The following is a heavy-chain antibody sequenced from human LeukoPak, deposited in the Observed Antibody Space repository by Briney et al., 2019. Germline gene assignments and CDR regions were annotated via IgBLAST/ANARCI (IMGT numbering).Heavy chain of an antibody. CDR3: ARRYSSSSRDFQH. J-gene: IGHJ1*01. D-gene: IGHD6-6*01. Sequence: PSETLSLTCAVYGGSFSGYYWSWIRQPPGKGLEWIGEINHSGSTNYNPSLKSRVTISVDTSKNQFSLKLSSVTAADTAVYYCARRYSSSSRDFQHWGQGTLVTVSS. CDR2: INHSGST. V-gene: IGHV4-34*01. CDR1: GGSFSGYY.